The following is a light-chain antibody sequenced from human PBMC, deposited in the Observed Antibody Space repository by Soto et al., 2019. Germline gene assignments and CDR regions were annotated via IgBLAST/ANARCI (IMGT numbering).Light chain of an antibody. CDR1: SSDVWSYNL. CDR3: CSYAGSSTFAYV. Sequence: QSALTQPASVSGSPGQSITISCTGTSSDVWSYNLVSWYQQHPVKAPKLMIYEGSKRPSGVSNRFSGSKSGNTASLTISGLQAEDEGDYYCCSYAGSSTFAYVFGSGTKLTVL. CDR2: EGS. V-gene: IGLV2-23*03. J-gene: IGLJ1*01.